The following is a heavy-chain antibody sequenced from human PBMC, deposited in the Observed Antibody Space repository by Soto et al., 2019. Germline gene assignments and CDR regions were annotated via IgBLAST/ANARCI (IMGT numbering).Heavy chain of an antibody. CDR1: GGTFSSYT. D-gene: IGHD1-1*01. CDR3: ARTGTLPGDYYYSGMDV. CDR2: IIPIFGIA. V-gene: IGHV1-69*02. Sequence: SVKVSCKASGGTFSSYTISWVRQAPGQGLEWMGRIIPIFGIANYAQKFQGRVTITADKSTSTAYMELSSLRSEDTAVYYCARTGTLPGDYYYSGMDVWGQGTTVTVSS. J-gene: IGHJ6*02.